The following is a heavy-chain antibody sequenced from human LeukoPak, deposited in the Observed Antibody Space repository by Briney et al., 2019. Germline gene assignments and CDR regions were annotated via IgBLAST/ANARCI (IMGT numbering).Heavy chain of an antibody. CDR1: GGSIKSHF. CDR2: MFHSGTT. CDR3: ARLMVGDGYNPYYFDY. V-gene: IGHV4-59*11. J-gene: IGHJ4*02. D-gene: IGHD5-24*01. Sequence: SETLSLTCTVSGGSIKSHFWSWVRQPPGKRLEWIGYMFHSGTTNYNPSLKSRVTISVDTSKNQFSLKLSSVTAADTAVYYCARLMVGDGYNPYYFDYWGQGTLVTVSS.